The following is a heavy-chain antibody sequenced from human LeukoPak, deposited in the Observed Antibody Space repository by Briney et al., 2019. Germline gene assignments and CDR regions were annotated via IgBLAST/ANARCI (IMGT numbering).Heavy chain of an antibody. CDR2: INHSGST. CDR3: ARGQGYCSSTSCQGGYAFDY. D-gene: IGHD2-2*01. J-gene: IGHJ4*02. Sequence: SETLSLTCAVYGGSFSGYYWSWIRQPPGKGLEWIGEINHSGSTNYNPSLKSRVTISVDTSKNQFSLKLSSVTAADTAVYYCARGQGYCSSTSCQGGYAFDYWGQGTLVTVSS. CDR1: GGSFSGYY. V-gene: IGHV4-34*01.